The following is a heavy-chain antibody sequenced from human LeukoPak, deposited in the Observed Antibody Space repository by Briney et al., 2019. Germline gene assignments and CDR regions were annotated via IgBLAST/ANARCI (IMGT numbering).Heavy chain of an antibody. CDR3: ARTRVVVPAALDY. CDR2: FDPEDGET. J-gene: IGHJ4*02. V-gene: IGHV1-24*01. D-gene: IGHD2-2*01. CDR1: GYTLTELS. Sequence: ASVKVSCKVSGYTLTELSMHWVRQAPGKGLEWMGGFDPEDGETIYAQKLQGRVTMTTDTSTSTAYMELRSLRSDDTAVYYCARTRVVVPAALDYWGQGTLVTVSS.